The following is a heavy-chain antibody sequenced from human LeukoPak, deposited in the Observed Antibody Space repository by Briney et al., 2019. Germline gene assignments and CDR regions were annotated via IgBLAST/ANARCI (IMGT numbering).Heavy chain of an antibody. V-gene: IGHV3-23*01. CDR3: AKDRSILLWFGELSLTFDI. D-gene: IGHD3-10*01. CDR1: GFTFSSYG. J-gene: IGHJ3*02. CDR2: ISLGGGST. Sequence: PGGTLRLSCAASGFTFSSYGMSWVRQAPGKGLEWVSAISLGGGSTYYADSVKGRFTISRDNSKNTLYLQMNSLRAEDTAVYYCAKDRSILLWFGELSLTFDIWGQGTMVTVSS.